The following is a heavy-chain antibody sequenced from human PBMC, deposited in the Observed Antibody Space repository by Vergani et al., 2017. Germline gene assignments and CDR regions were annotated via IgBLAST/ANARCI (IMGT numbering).Heavy chain of an antibody. CDR3: ARGNRSHFDY. D-gene: IGHD1/OR15-1a*01. Sequence: QLQLQESGSGLVKPSETLSLTCTVSGGSISSSSYYWGWIRQPPGKGMEWIGSIYYSGSTYYNPSLKSRVTISVDTSKNQFSLKLRSVTAVDTAVYYCARGNRSHFDYWGQGTLVTVSS. J-gene: IGHJ4*02. V-gene: IGHV4-39*07. CDR2: IYYSGST. CDR1: GGSISSSSYY.